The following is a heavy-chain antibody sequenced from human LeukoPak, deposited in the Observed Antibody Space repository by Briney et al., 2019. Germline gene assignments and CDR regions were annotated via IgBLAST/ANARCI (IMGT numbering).Heavy chain of an antibody. CDR1: GFTFSSYA. V-gene: IGHV3-30*04. CDR2: ISYDGSNK. D-gene: IGHD3-16*02. Sequence: GGSLRLSCAASGFTFSSYAMHWVRQAPGKGLEWAAVISYDGSNKYYADSVKGRFTISRDNSKNTLYLQMNSLRAEDTAVYYCARDGRYDYVWGSYRSAFYYFDYWGQGTLVTVSS. J-gene: IGHJ4*02. CDR3: ARDGRYDYVWGSYRSAFYYFDY.